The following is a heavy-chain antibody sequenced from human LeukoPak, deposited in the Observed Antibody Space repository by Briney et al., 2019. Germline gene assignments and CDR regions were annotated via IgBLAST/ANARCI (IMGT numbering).Heavy chain of an antibody. CDR1: GYTFTSYD. CDR2: MNPNSGNT. CDR3: ARGKRSRDNWFDP. J-gene: IGHJ5*02. Sequence: ASVKVSSKASGYTFTSYDINWVRQATGQGLEWMGWMNPNSGNTGYAQKFQGRVTITRNTSISTAYMELSSLRSEDTAVYYCARGKRSRDNWFDPWGQGTLVTVSS. V-gene: IGHV1-8*03. D-gene: IGHD1-1*01.